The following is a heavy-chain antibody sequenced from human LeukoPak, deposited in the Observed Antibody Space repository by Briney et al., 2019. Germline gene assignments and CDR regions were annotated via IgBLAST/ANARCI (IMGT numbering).Heavy chain of an antibody. CDR3: AREGGAMVGFDY. CDR2: SNPSGGST. CDR1: GYGFTNYY. V-gene: IGHV1-46*01. Sequence: ASVKVSCKASGYGFTNYYIQWVRQAPGQGLEWMGISNPSGGSTSYAQKFQGRVTMTRDTSTSTVYMELSSLRSEDTAVYFCAREGGAMVGFDYWGQGTLVTVSS. J-gene: IGHJ4*02. D-gene: IGHD5-18*01.